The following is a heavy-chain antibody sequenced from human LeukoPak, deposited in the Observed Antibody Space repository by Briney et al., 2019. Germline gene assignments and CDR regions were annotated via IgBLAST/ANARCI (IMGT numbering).Heavy chain of an antibody. CDR1: GYSISSGYY. Sequence: SETLSLTCTVSGYSISSGYYWGWIRQPPGKGLEWIGSIYHSGSTYYNPSLKSRVTISVDTSKNQFSLKLSSVTAADTAVYYCAREAPCDFWSGYYKGGRGDFDPWGQGTLVTVSS. J-gene: IGHJ5*02. CDR3: AREAPCDFWSGYYKGGRGDFDP. D-gene: IGHD3-3*01. CDR2: IYHSGST. V-gene: IGHV4-38-2*02.